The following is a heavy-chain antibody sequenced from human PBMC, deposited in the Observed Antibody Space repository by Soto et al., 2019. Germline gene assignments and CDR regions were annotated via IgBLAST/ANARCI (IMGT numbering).Heavy chain of an antibody. Sequence: EVQLLESGGGLVQPGGSLRLSCAASGCTFSSYAMSWVRQAPGKGLEWVSAISGSGGSTYYADSVKGRFTISRDNSKNTLYLQMNSLRAEDTAVYYCAKDSGYSSGWFFSVDYWGQGTLVTVSS. D-gene: IGHD6-19*01. CDR2: ISGSGGST. J-gene: IGHJ4*02. CDR1: GCTFSSYA. CDR3: AKDSGYSSGWFFSVDY. V-gene: IGHV3-23*01.